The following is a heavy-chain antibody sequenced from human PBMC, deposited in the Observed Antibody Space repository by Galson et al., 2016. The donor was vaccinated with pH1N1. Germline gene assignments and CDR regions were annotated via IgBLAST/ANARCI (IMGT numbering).Heavy chain of an antibody. CDR2: IYHRSKWYY. V-gene: IGHV6-1*01. CDR3: ARGVIDYDFWSGYQDHAAFDI. D-gene: IGHD3-3*01. CDR1: GDSVSSSSDT. Sequence: CAISGDSVSSSSDTWNWIRQSPRRGLEWLGRIYHRSKWYYEYAPSLQGRLRISPDTSKNQLSLQLNSVTPADTAVYYCARGVIDYDFWSGYQDHAAFDIWGQGTMVIVSS. J-gene: IGHJ3*02.